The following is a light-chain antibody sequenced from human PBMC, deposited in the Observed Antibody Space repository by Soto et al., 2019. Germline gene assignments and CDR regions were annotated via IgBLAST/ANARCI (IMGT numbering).Light chain of an antibody. Sequence: QSALTQPASVSGSPGQSITISCTGTSSDVGGYNYASWYQQYPGKAPKLMIYEVSNRPSGISNRFSGSKSGNTASLTISGLQAEDEADYYCSSYATSSTLVFGGGTKLTVL. J-gene: IGLJ3*02. CDR2: EVS. V-gene: IGLV2-14*01. CDR1: SSDVGGYNY. CDR3: SSYATSSTLV.